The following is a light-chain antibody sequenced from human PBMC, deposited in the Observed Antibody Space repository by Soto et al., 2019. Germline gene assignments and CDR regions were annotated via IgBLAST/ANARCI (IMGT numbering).Light chain of an antibody. CDR3: QQYSGYPLS. CDR2: KAS. CDR1: QSISSW. J-gene: IGKJ4*01. Sequence: DIQMTQSPSTLSASVGDRVTITCRASQSISSWLAWYQQKPGKAPKLLIYKASSLESGVPSRFSGSGSGTEFTLTISSLQPDDFATYYCQQYSGYPLSFGGGTKVDIK. V-gene: IGKV1-5*03.